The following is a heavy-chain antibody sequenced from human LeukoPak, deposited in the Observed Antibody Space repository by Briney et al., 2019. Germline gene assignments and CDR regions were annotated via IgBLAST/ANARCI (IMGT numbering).Heavy chain of an antibody. V-gene: IGHV4-4*07. CDR2: IYTSGST. J-gene: IGHJ6*03. CDR3: ARDKVHSSSWYYYYYYMDV. CDR1: GGSISSYY. D-gene: IGHD6-13*01. Sequence: KPSETLSLTCTVSGGSISSYYWSWIRQPAGKGLEWIGRIYTSGSTNYNPSLKSRVTTSVDTSKNQFSLKLSSVTAADTAVYYCARDKVHSSSWYYYYYYMDVWGKGTTVTVSS.